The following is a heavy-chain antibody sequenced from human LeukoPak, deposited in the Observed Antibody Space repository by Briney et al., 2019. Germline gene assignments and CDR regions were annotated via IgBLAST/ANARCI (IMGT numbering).Heavy chain of an antibody. Sequence: GASVKVSCKASGYAFTRFSMNWARQAPGQGLEWMGWINTNTGNPNYAQGFTGRFVFSLDTSVSTAYLQITSLEADDTAVYYCARDLQRGYTAMVTYWGQGTLVTVAS. CDR2: INTNTGNP. J-gene: IGHJ4*02. D-gene: IGHD5-18*01. CDR1: GYAFTRFS. V-gene: IGHV7-4-1*02. CDR3: ARDLQRGYTAMVTY.